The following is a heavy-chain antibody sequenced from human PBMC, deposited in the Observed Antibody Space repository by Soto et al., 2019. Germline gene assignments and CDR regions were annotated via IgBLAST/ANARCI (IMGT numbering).Heavy chain of an antibody. CDR3: AKNQERELPRVIDF. J-gene: IGHJ4*02. CDR1: GLTFSNYA. D-gene: IGHD1-7*01. Sequence: EVRLLESGGGLVKPGGSLRLSCATSGLTFSNYAMSWVRQAPGGGLEWVSSMSGSSSTTYYADSVRGRFTISSDRSKNTLDLQMSSLRAEDTALYYCAKNQERELPRVIDFWGQGTLVTVSS. CDR2: MSGSSSTT. V-gene: IGHV3-23*01.